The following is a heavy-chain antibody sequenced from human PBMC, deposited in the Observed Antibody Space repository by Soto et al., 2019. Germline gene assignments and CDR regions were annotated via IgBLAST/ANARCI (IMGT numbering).Heavy chain of an antibody. CDR1: GGSVSSGVYY. CDR3: AREPLYPYDSSVQKDAFDI. D-gene: IGHD3-22*01. V-gene: IGHV4-31*03. Sequence: PSAAQSLISTVSGGSVSSGVYYCSWIRQHPGKVLDWIGYSYYSGSTYYNPSLKSRVTISVDTSKNQFSLKLSSVTAADTAVYYCAREPLYPYDSSVQKDAFDIWGQGTMVTVSS. J-gene: IGHJ3*02. CDR2: SYYSGST.